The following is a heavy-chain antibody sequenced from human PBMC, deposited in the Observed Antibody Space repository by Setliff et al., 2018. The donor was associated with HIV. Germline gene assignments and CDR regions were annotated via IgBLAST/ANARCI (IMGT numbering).Heavy chain of an antibody. D-gene: IGHD2-15*01. CDR2: LYFGDSDP. J-gene: IGHJ4*02. V-gene: IGHV5-51*01. CDR1: GSSFSTYW. Sequence: PGESLKISCKTSGSSFSTYWVGWVRQMPGKGLEWLGILYFGDSDPKYNPSFEGQVTISADKSIKTAFLQWRSLKTSDTAIYYCARGREGYFGGGRYYNLPYFDSWGQGTLVTVSS. CDR3: ARGREGYFGGGRYYNLPYFDS.